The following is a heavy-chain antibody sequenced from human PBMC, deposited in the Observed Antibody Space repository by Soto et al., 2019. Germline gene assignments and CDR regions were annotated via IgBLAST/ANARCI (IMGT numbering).Heavy chain of an antibody. D-gene: IGHD3-22*01. J-gene: IGHJ6*02. V-gene: IGHV3-21*06. CDR3: ARESGYYDSTNYHYFYVMDV. Sequence: GGSLRLSCAVSGFTFSSYTMNWVRQAPGKGLEWVSSISSSSSDIYYADSLKGRFTISRDNAKNSLYLQMNSLRAEDTAVYYCARESGYYDSTNYHYFYVMDVWGQGTTVTSP. CDR2: ISSSSSDI. CDR1: GFTFSSYT.